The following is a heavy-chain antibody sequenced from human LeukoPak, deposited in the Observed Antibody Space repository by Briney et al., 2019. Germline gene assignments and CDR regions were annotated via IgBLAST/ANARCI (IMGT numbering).Heavy chain of an antibody. D-gene: IGHD3-9*01. V-gene: IGHV3-48*03. J-gene: IGHJ5*02. CDR1: GFTFSSYE. CDR2: ITGGGSAM. Sequence: GGSLRLSCAASGFTFSSYEMNWGRQAPGKGLEWGSYITGGGSAMYYAESVKGRFTISTDNAKNSLYLQMNSLRAEDTAVYYCARAGEYYDILSGSQRGFDPWGQGTLVTVSS. CDR3: ARAGEYYDILSGSQRGFDP.